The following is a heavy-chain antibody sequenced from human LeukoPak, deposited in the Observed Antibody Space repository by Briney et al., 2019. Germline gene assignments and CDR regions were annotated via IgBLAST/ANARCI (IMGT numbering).Heavy chain of an antibody. CDR1: RFTFSSYS. D-gene: IGHD4-17*01. J-gene: IGHJ4*02. Sequence: GGSLRLSCAASRFTFSSYSMNWVRQAPGKGLEWVSYISSSSSSIYYADSVKGRFTISRDNAKNSLYLQMNSLRAEDTAVYYCARERTTVTTEWGQGTLVTVSS. V-gene: IGHV3-48*04. CDR2: ISSSSSSI. CDR3: ARERTTVTTE.